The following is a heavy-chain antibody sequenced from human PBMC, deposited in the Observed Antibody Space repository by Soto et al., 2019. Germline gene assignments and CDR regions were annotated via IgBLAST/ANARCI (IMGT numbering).Heavy chain of an antibody. CDR3: AHRATMTIFGLIFHIGIWFDP. CDR1: GFSLSTSGAA. J-gene: IGHJ5*02. Sequence: QINLIESGPTLVKPTQTLTLTCTFSGFSLSTSGAAVGWVRQPPGRALEWLALIYWDGDKRYNASLGNRLTITKDTPMNHVVLTLTNVDPADTATYYCAHRATMTIFGLIFHIGIWFDPWGQGTRVIVS. V-gene: IGHV2-5*02. D-gene: IGHD3-3*01. CDR2: IYWDGDK.